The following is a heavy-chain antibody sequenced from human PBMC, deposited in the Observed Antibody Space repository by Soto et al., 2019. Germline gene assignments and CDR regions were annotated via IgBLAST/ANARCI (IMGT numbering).Heavy chain of an antibody. D-gene: IGHD2-15*01. CDR1: GYTFSSYY. J-gene: IGHJ4*02. CDR3: ARVYCSGGSCYSIDY. CDR2: INPSGDT. Sequence: QVQLVQSGAEVKKPGASVKVSCKACGYTFSSYYIHWVRQATGQGIEWMGIINPSGDTTYAQKFQGRVTMTWDTSTSTVYMELSSLRSEDTAVYYCARVYCSGGSCYSIDYWGQGTLVTVSS. V-gene: IGHV1-46*03.